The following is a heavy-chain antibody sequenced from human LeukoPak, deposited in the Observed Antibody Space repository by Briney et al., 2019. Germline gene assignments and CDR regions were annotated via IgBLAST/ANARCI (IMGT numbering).Heavy chain of an antibody. D-gene: IGHD3-10*01. V-gene: IGHV1-69*13. CDR3: ARSPNTYYYGPEDY. CDR1: GYTFTGYY. CDR2: IIPIFGTA. J-gene: IGHJ4*02. Sequence: SVKVSCKASGYTFTGYYMHWVRQAPGQGLEWMGGIIPIFGTANYAQKFQGRVTITADESTSTAYMELSSLRSEDTAVYYCARSPNTYYYGPEDYWGQGTLVTVSS.